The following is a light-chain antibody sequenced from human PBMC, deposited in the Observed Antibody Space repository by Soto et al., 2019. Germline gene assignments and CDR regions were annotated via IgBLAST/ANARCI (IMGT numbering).Light chain of an antibody. CDR2: AAS. CDR1: QNINTY. CDR3: QESYNTFT. Sequence: DIQMTQSPSSLSASVGDRVTITCRASQNINTYLNWYQQKPGRAPKLLIYAASYLQSGVPSRFSGTGSGTDFTLTISSLQPEDFATYYCQESYNTFTFGPGTKVDIK. J-gene: IGKJ3*01. V-gene: IGKV1-39*01.